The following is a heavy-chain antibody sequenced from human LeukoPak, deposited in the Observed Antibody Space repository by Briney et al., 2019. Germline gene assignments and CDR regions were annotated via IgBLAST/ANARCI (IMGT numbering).Heavy chain of an antibody. J-gene: IGHJ4*02. CDR1: GFTFSSYS. CDR2: ISSSSSYI. V-gene: IGHV3-21*01. CDR3: AREDVGATDY. Sequence: GGSLRLSCAASGFTFSSYSMNWVRQAPGKGLEWVSSISSSSSYIYYADSVKGRFTISRDNARNSLYLQMNSLRAEDTAVYYCAREDVGATDYWGQGTLVTVSS. D-gene: IGHD1-26*01.